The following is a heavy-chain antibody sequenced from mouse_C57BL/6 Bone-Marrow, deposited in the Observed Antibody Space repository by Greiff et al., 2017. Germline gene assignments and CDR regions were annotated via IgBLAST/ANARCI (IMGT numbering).Heavy chain of an antibody. CDR2: IDPSDSYT. J-gene: IGHJ1*03. CDR3: AREGAITTVVDWYFDV. CDR1: GYTFTSYW. V-gene: IGHV1-69*01. D-gene: IGHD1-1*01. Sequence: QVQLQQPGAELVMPGASVKLSCKASGYTFTSYWMHWVKQRPGQGLEWIGEIDPSDSYTNYNQKFKGKSTLTVDKSSSTAYMQLSSLTSEYSAVYYCAREGAITTVVDWYFDVWGTGTTVTVSS.